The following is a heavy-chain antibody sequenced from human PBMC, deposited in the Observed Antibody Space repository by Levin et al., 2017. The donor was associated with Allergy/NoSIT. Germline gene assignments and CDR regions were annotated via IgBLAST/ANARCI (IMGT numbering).Heavy chain of an antibody. J-gene: IGHJ6*03. CDR3: ARCKSKGSSTSCYGTYYMDV. Sequence: EASVKVSCKASGGTFSSYAISWVRQAPGQGLEWMGGIIPIFGTANYAQKFQGRVTITADESTSTAYMELSSLRSEDTAVYYCARCKSKGSSTSCYGTYYMDVWGKGTTVTVSS. CDR2: IIPIFGTA. V-gene: IGHV1-69*13. CDR1: GGTFSSYA. D-gene: IGHD2-2*01.